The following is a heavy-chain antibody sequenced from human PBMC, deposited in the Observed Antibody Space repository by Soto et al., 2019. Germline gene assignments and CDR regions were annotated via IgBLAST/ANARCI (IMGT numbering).Heavy chain of an antibody. Sequence: VQMVQSGGGVVQPGKSLRLSCAASGFRFSAYAMHWVRQSPGKGLEWVAAVSFDGSNDYYPDSVKGRFSISRDNVKNILFLQMDSLRVEDTAVYYCAADTTQMRPTSHFFDSWGQGTLVTVSS. CDR3: AADTTQMRPTSHFFDS. CDR1: GFRFSAYA. D-gene: IGHD2-2*01. CDR2: VSFDGSND. J-gene: IGHJ4*02. V-gene: IGHV3-30*04.